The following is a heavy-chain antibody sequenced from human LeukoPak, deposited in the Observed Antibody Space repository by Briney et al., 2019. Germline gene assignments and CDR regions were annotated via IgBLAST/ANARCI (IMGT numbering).Heavy chain of an antibody. CDR2: ISAYNGNT. V-gene: IGHV1-18*01. J-gene: IGHJ5*02. CDR3: ARDSRGSGSYYGWFDP. Sequence: GASVKVSGKASGYTFTSYGISWVRQAPGQGLEWMGWISAYNGNTNYAQKLQGRVTMTTDTSTSTAYMELRSLRFDDTAVYYCARDSRGSGSYYGWFDPWGQGTLVTVSS. D-gene: IGHD3-10*01. CDR1: GYTFTSYG.